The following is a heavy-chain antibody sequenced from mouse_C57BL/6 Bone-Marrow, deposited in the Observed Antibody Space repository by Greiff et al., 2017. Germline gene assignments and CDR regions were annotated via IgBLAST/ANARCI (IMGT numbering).Heavy chain of an antibody. CDR2: INPSNGGT. D-gene: IGHD2-5*01. J-gene: IGHJ1*03. V-gene: IGHV1-53*01. CDR3: ARSLYSNYEQWYFDV. Sequence: QVQLQQPGTELVQPGPSVNLSCKASGYTFTSYWMHWVKQWPGQGLEWIGNINPSNGGTNYNEKFKSKATLTVDTSSSTAYMQLSSLTSEDSAVYYCARSLYSNYEQWYFDVWGTGTTVTVSS. CDR1: GYTFTSYW.